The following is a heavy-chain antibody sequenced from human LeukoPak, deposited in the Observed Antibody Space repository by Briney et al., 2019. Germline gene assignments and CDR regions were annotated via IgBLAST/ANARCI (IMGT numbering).Heavy chain of an antibody. CDR2: ISTYNGNT. J-gene: IGHJ4*02. D-gene: IGHD5-18*01. CDR3: ARDRMDTGTYFDY. CDR1: VYTFTTYG. V-gene: IGHV1-18*01. Sequence: ASVSVSFKSSVYTFTTYGITWVRPAPGQGLEWMGWISTYNGNTNYAQKLQGRVTMTTDTSTSTAYMELWSLRSDDTAMYYCARDRMDTGTYFDYWGQGTLVTVSS.